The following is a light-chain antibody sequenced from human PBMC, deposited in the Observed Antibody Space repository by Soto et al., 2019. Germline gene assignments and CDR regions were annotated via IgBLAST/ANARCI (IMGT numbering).Light chain of an antibody. CDR2: AAT. J-gene: IGKJ5*01. CDR3: QQSYNIPPT. Sequence: DIQMTQSPSSLSASVGDRFTLTCRASQSISNYLNWYQQKAGMAPKLRIYAATTLQRGVPSRFSGSGSGTDFTLTITSLQHEDFAIYFCQQSYNIPPTFGQGTRLEI. CDR1: QSISNY. V-gene: IGKV1-39*01.